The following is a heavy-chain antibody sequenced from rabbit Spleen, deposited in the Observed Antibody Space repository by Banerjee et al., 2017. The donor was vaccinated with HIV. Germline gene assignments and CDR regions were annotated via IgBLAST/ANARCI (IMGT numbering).Heavy chain of an antibody. CDR3: ARDAGTYDYIDGYFNL. Sequence: QEQLVESGGGLVQPGGSLKLSCKASGFDFSNYGVSWVRQAPGKGLEWIGYIEPIFGNTYYANWVNGRFTISSHNAQNTLYLQLSSLTAADTATYFCARDAGTYDYIDGYFNLWGPGTLVTVS. J-gene: IGHJ4*01. D-gene: IGHD4-2*01. V-gene: IGHV1S47*01. CDR1: GFDFSNYG. CDR2: IEPIFGNT.